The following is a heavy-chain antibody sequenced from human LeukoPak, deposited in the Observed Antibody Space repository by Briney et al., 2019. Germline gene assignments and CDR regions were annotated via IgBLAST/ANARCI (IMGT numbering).Heavy chain of an antibody. V-gene: IGHV3-74*01. J-gene: IGHJ4*02. CDR3: ARDFAGDRDY. Sequence: GGSLRLSCAASKFTFSSYAMNWVRQAPGKGLVWVARINPNGKITTYTDSVKGRFTISRDNAKNTLYLQMNSLSAEDTAVYYCARDFAGDRDYWGQGTLVTVSS. CDR2: INPNGKIT. CDR1: KFTFSSYA. D-gene: IGHD4-17*01.